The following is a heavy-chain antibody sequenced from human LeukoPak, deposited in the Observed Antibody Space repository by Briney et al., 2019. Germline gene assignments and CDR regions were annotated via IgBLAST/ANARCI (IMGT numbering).Heavy chain of an antibody. CDR3: ARDRAAMVRGVDY. CDR2: INAYNGNT. V-gene: IGHV1-18*01. CDR1: VYTLTSYG. D-gene: IGHD3-10*01. J-gene: IGHJ4*02. Sequence: ASVKVSCKASVYTLTSYGISWVRPTPGQGLEWMGWINAYNGNTNYAQKRQGRVTMPTDTSTSTAYMELRSLRSDDTAVYYCARDRAAMVRGVDYWGQGTLVTVSS.